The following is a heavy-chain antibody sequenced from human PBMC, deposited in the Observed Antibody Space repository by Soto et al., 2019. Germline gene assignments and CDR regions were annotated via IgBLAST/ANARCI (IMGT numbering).Heavy chain of an antibody. CDR3: ARGVYIVVVVAATHLDP. Sequence: ASVKVSCKASGYTFTSYYMHWVRQAPGQGLEWMGIINPSGGSTSYAQKFQGRVTITRDTSASTAYMELSSLRSEDTAVYYCARGVYIVVVVAATHLDPWGQGTLVTVSS. J-gene: IGHJ5*02. V-gene: IGHV1-46*01. D-gene: IGHD2-15*01. CDR2: INPSGGST. CDR1: GYTFTSYY.